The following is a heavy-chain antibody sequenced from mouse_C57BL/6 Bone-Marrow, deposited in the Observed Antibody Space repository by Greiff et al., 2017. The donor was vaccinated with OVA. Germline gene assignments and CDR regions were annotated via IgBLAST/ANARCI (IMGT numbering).Heavy chain of an antibody. CDR2: IYPGNSDT. J-gene: IGHJ4*01. CDR3: TRLLPSYYAMDY. D-gene: IGHD2-3*01. V-gene: IGHV1-5*01. CDR1: GYTFTSYW. Sequence: DVQLQESGTVLARPGASVKMSCKTSGYTFTSYWMHWVKQRPGQGLEWIGAIYPGNSDTSYNQKFKGKAKLTAVTSASTAYMELSSLTNEDSAVYYCTRLLPSYYAMDYWGQGTSVTVSS.